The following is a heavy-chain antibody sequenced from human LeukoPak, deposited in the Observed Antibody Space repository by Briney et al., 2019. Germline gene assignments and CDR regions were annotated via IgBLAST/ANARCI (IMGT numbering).Heavy chain of an antibody. CDR2: INHSGST. CDR3: ARGDYDILTGDY. D-gene: IGHD3-9*01. Sequence: SETLSLTCAVYGGSFSGYYWSWIRQPPGKGLEWIGEINHSGSTNYNPSLKSRVTISVDTSKNQFSLKLSSVTAADTAVYYCARGDYDILTGDYWGQGTLVTVSS. V-gene: IGHV4-34*01. J-gene: IGHJ4*02. CDR1: GGSFSGYY.